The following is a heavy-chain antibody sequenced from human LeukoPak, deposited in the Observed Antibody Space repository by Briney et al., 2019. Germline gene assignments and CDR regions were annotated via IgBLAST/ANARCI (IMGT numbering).Heavy chain of an antibody. CDR1: DGSFSSYY. D-gene: IGHD2-8*01. Sequence: SETLSLTCGVYDGSFSSYYWSWIRQPPGKGLEWIGEINHSGSTNYNPSLKSRLTISVDTSKNQFSLKLSSVTAADTAVYYCARGDRPREIPPLIRKKNAFDIWGQGTMVTGSS. CDR3: ARGDRPREIPPLIRKKNAFDI. CDR2: INHSGST. J-gene: IGHJ3*02. V-gene: IGHV4-34*01.